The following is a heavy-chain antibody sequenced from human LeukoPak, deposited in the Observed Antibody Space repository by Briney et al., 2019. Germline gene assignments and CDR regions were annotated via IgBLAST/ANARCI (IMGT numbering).Heavy chain of an antibody. J-gene: IGHJ3*02. Sequence: KPSETLSLTCTVSGGSISSYYWSWIRQPAGKGLEWIGRIYTSGSTNYNPSLKSRVTMSVDTSKSQFSLKLSSVTAADTAVYYCARGGLGYCSGGSCGAFDIWGQGTMVTVSS. D-gene: IGHD2-15*01. V-gene: IGHV4-4*07. CDR1: GGSISSYY. CDR3: ARGGLGYCSGGSCGAFDI. CDR2: IYTSGST.